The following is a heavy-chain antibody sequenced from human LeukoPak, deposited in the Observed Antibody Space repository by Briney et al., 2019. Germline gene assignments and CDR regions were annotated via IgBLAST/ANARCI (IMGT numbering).Heavy chain of an antibody. CDR2: IIPILGIA. D-gene: IGHD6-13*01. V-gene: IGHV1-69*04. CDR1: GGTFSSHA. Sequence: SVKVSCKASGGTFSSHAISWVRQAPGQGLEWMGRIIPILGIANYAQKFQGRVTITADKSTSTAYMELSSLRSEDTAVYYCARVQQQLVNWFDPWGQGTLVTVSS. J-gene: IGHJ5*02. CDR3: ARVQQQLVNWFDP.